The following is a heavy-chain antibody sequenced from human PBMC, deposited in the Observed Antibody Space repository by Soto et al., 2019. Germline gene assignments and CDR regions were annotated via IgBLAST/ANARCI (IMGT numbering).Heavy chain of an antibody. D-gene: IGHD2-21*01. V-gene: IGHV1-2*02. CDR2: INPDSGCT. Sequence: QVQLVQAEGEVKKSGASVKVSCKASGYTFTDYYMHWVRQAPGQGLEWLGRINPDSGCTEYAQKFQGRATMTRDSSINTVYMEQSRLRSDDTAVYYCARDSRYCGGDCFDCWGQGTLVTVSS. CDR1: GYTFTDYY. CDR3: ARDSRYCGGDCFDC. J-gene: IGHJ4*02.